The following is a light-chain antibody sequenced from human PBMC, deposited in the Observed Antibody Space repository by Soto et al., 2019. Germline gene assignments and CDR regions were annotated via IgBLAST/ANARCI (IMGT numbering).Light chain of an antibody. CDR2: GAS. V-gene: IGKV3-15*01. J-gene: IGKJ3*01. CDR3: QQYGSSLLT. Sequence: EIVMTQSPATLSVSPGERASLSCRASQSVGSNLAWYQQTAGQAPRLLIYGASTRATGIPARFSGSGSGTEFTLTISSLQSEAFAVYSCQQYGSSLLTFGPGTKVDIK. CDR1: QSVGSN.